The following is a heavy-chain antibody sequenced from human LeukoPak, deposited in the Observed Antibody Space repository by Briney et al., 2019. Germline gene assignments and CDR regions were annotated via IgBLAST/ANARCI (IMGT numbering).Heavy chain of an antibody. Sequence: ASVKVSCRASGYTCTGYYMHWVRQPPAQGLEWMGWINPNSGGTDYAQNFQGRVTMTRDTSISTAYMELSRLKSDDTAVYYCAKGSPIWFGDNAFDIWGQGTMVTVSS. J-gene: IGHJ3*02. CDR2: INPNSGGT. V-gene: IGHV1-2*02. D-gene: IGHD3-10*01. CDR3: AKGSPIWFGDNAFDI. CDR1: GYTCTGYY.